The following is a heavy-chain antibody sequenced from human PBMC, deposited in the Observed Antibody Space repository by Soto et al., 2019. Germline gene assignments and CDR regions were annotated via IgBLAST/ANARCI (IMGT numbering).Heavy chain of an antibody. V-gene: IGHV4-31*03. Sequence: TLSLTCTVSGGSISSGGYYWSWIRQHPGKGLEWIGYIYYSGSTYYNPSLKSRVTISVDTSKNQFSLKLSSVTAADTAVYYCARDQSYDSSGYQGGWFDPWGQGTLVTVSS. CDR2: IYYSGST. D-gene: IGHD3-22*01. CDR3: ARDQSYDSSGYQGGWFDP. CDR1: GGSISSGGYY. J-gene: IGHJ5*02.